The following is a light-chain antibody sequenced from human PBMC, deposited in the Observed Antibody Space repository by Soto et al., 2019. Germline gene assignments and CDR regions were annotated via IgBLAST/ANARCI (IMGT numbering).Light chain of an antibody. CDR2: LNSDGSH. V-gene: IGLV4-69*01. CDR1: SGPSSYA. CDR3: QTWGTGILV. J-gene: IGLJ2*01. Sequence: QLVLTQSPSASASLGASVKLTCTLSSGPSSYAIAWHQQQPEKGPRYLMKLNSDGSHSKGDGIPDRFSGSSSGAERYLTISSLQSEDEADYYCQTWGTGILVFGGGTKVTVL.